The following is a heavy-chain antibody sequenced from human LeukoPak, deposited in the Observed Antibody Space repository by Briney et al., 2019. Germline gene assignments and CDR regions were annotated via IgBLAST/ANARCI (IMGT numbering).Heavy chain of an antibody. J-gene: IGHJ3*01. CDR2: ISPNSGNT. CDR1: GYTFATSS. Sequence: ASVNVSCKASGYTFATSSITWVRQAPGQRLEWMGWISPNSGNTYYVQKVQGRVTMTTDTSTSTAYMELRSLTSDDTAVYYCARVRDSSNWWGPFDVWGQGTMVTISS. V-gene: IGHV1-18*01. D-gene: IGHD6-13*01. CDR3: ARVRDSSNWWGPFDV.